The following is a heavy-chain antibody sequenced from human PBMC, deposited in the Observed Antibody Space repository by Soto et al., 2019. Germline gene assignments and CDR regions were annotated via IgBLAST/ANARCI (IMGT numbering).Heavy chain of an antibody. CDR3: ARDPAIYSGKFDYGLDV. CDR2: IGTSGKTI. J-gene: IGHJ6*02. D-gene: IGHD4-4*01. CDR1: GFTFSTYS. V-gene: IGHV3-48*04. Sequence: GGSLRLSCAASGFTFSTYSVNWVRQAPGKGLEWVSYIGTSGKTIYYADSVRGRFTISRDNAKNSLYLQMNSLRAEDTAVYFCARDPAIYSGKFDYGLDVWGRGTTVTVSS.